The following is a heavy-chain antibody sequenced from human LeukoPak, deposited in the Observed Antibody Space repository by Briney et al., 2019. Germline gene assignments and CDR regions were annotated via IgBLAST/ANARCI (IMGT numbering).Heavy chain of an antibody. J-gene: IGHJ4*02. CDR3: AKDGIAVADY. CDR2: ISYDGGNK. CDR1: GFTFSSYW. V-gene: IGHV3-30*18. Sequence: GGSLRLSCAASGFTFSSYWMSWVRQAPGKGLEWVALISYDGGNKWYADSVKGRFTISRDNSKNTLYLQMNSLRAEDTAVYYCAKDGIAVADYWGQGTLVTVSS. D-gene: IGHD6-19*01.